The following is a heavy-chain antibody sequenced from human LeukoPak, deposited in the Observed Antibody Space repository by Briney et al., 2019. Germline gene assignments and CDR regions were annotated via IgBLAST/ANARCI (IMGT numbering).Heavy chain of an antibody. CDR3: AKRPAGVVVVPNYFDY. V-gene: IGHV3-23*01. Sequence: GGSLRLSCAASGFTFSSYAMSWVRQAPGKGLEWVSAISGSGGSTYYADSVKGRFTISRDNSKNTLYLQMNSLRAEDTAVYYCAKRPAGVVVVPNYFDYWGQGTLVTVSS. D-gene: IGHD2-2*01. J-gene: IGHJ4*02. CDR2: ISGSGGST. CDR1: GFTFSSYA.